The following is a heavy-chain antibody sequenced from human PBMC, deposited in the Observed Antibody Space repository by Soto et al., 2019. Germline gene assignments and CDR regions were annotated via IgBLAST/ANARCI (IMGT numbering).Heavy chain of an antibody. J-gene: IGHJ3*02. V-gene: IGHV3-21*01. CDR1: GFTFSSYS. D-gene: IGHD2-15*01. CDR3: ARVLNTRRLGYCSGGSCDKNSI. Sequence: GGSLRLSCAASGFTFSSYSMNWVRQAPGKGLEWVSSISSSSSYIYYADSVKGRFTISRDNAKNSLYLQMNSLRAEDTAVYYCARVLNTRRLGYCSGGSCDKNSIWGQGTMVTVSS. CDR2: ISSSSSYI.